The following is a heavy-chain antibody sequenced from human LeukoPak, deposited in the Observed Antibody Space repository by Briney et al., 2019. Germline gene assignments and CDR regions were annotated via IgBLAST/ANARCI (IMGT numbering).Heavy chain of an antibody. Sequence: GASVKVSCKASGYTFTSYYMHWVRQAPGQGLEWMGIINPSGGSTSYAQKFQGRVTMTRDMSTSTVYMELSSLRSEDTAVYYCARDRVGAYYFDYWGQGTLVTVSS. D-gene: IGHD1-26*01. CDR2: INPSGGST. J-gene: IGHJ4*02. CDR3: ARDRVGAYYFDY. V-gene: IGHV1-46*01. CDR1: GYTFTSYY.